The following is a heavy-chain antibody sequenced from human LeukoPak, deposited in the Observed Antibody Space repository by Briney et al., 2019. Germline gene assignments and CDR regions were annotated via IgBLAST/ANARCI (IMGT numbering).Heavy chain of an antibody. D-gene: IGHD5-18*01. CDR3: ARVIEGGYRYGSYYYYMDV. CDR1: GFTFSDYN. Sequence: GGSLRLSCAASGFTFSDYNMRWIRQAPGKGLEWVSSISRSGSTKYYADSVKGRFTISRDNAKNSLFLQMNSLRAEDTAVYYCARVIEGGYRYGSYYYYMDVWGKGTTVTISS. J-gene: IGHJ6*03. CDR2: ISRSGSTK. V-gene: IGHV3-11*01.